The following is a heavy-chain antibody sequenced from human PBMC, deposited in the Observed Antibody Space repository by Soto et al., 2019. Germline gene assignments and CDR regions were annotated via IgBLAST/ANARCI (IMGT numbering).Heavy chain of an antibody. CDR2: IIPIFGTA. J-gene: IGHJ4*02. D-gene: IGHD3-16*02. Sequence: SVKVSCKASGGTFSSYAISWVRQAPGQGLEWMGGIIPIFGTANYAQKFQGRVTITADESTSTAYMELSSLRSEDTAVYYCARGHVPTLESSYYFDYWGQGTLVTVSS. CDR1: GGTFSSYA. V-gene: IGHV1-69*13. CDR3: ARGHVPTLESSYYFDY.